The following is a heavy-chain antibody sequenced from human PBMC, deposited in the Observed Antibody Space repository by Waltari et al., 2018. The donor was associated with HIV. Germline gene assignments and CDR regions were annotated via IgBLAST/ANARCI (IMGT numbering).Heavy chain of an antibody. CDR1: GFTFSSYS. CDR2: ISTSRDYI. CDR3: ARDAVAAVDY. Sequence: EVQLVESGGGLVKPGRSLRLSCAASGFTFSSYSMNWVRQAPGKGREWVSSISTSRDYIYYADSVKGRFTISRDNAKNSLYLQMNSLRAEDTAVYYCARDAVAAVDYWGQGTLVTVSS. V-gene: IGHV3-21*01. D-gene: IGHD6-19*01. J-gene: IGHJ4*02.